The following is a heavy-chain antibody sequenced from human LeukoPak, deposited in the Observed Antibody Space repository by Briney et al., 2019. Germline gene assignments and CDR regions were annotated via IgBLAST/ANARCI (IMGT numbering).Heavy chain of an antibody. CDR1: GGSIASSPYY. CDR2: ISYSGST. CDR3: AKRPSTILVIDY. Sequence: PSETLSLTCTVSGGSIASSPYYWGWIRQPPGQGLEWIGTISYSGSTYYNPSLKSRVTISVDTSKNQFSLKLSSVTAADTAVYYCAKRPSTILVIDYWGQGTLVTVSS. D-gene: IGHD1-26*01. V-gene: IGHV4-39*01. J-gene: IGHJ4*02.